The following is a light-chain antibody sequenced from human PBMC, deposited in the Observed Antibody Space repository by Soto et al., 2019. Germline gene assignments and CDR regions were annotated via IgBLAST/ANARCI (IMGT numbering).Light chain of an antibody. CDR3: AAWYDSLNVVL. V-gene: IGLV1-44*01. J-gene: IGLJ2*01. Sequence: QSVLTQPPSASGTPGQRVTISCSGSSSNIGSNTVNWYQQLPGTAPNFLIYKNNQRPSGVPDRFSGSKSGTSASLAISGLQSEDEADYYCAAWYDSLNVVLFGGGTKLTVL. CDR2: KNN. CDR1: SSNIGSNT.